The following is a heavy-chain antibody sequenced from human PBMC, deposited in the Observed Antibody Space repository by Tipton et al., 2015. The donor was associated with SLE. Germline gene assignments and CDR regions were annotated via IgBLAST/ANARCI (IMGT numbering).Heavy chain of an antibody. V-gene: IGHV1-18*01. D-gene: IGHD3-16*02. CDR3: ARVYEYIWGSYHPFDY. Sequence: QVQLVQSGGEVKKPGASVEVSCKASGYVFTDYGISWVRQAPGQGLEWMGWISPYHGNTDYAQKFQGRVTLTTDKSTNTAYMDLRSLRSDDTAVYYCARVYEYIWGSYHPFDYWGQGSLVTVSS. CDR1: GYVFTDYG. J-gene: IGHJ4*02. CDR2: ISPYHGNT.